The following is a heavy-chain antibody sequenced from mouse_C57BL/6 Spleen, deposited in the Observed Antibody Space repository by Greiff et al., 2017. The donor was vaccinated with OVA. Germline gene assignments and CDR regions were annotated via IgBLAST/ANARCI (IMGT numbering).Heavy chain of an antibody. CDR2: ISSGSSTI. D-gene: IGHD1-1*01. Sequence: DVKLVESGGGLVKPGGSLKLSCAASGFTFSDYGMHWVRQAPEKGLEWVAYISSGSSTIYYADTVKGRFTISRDNAKNTLFLQMTSLRSEDTAMYYCAREIITTVVATDWYFDVWGTGTTVTVSS. CDR3: AREIITTVVATDWYFDV. CDR1: GFTFSDYG. V-gene: IGHV5-17*01. J-gene: IGHJ1*03.